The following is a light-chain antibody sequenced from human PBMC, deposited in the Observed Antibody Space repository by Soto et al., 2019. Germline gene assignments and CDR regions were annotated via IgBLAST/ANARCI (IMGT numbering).Light chain of an antibody. J-gene: IGLJ1*01. V-gene: IGLV2-14*01. CDR3: SSYTSSSLYV. Sequence: QSALTQPASVSGSPGQSITISCTGTSSDVGGYNYVSWYQQLPGKAPKLMIYDVSDRPSGVSNRFSGSKSGNTASLTISGLQAGDEADYYCSSYTSSSLYVFGTGTKVT. CDR1: SSDVGGYNY. CDR2: DVS.